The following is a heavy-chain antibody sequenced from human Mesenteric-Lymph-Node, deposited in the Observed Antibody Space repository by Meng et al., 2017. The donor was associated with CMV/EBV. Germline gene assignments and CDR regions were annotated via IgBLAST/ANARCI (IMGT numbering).Heavy chain of an antibody. D-gene: IGHD6-19*01. J-gene: IGHJ4*02. CDR3: ARGQWLANFDY. V-gene: IGHV4-59*01. CDR2: IYYSGST. CDR1: GGSISSYY. Sequence: SETLSLTCTVSGGSISSYYWSWIRQLPGKGLEWIGYIYYSGSTNYNSSLKSRVTISVDTSKSQFSLKLSSVTAADTAVYYCARGQWLANFDYWGQGTLVTVSS.